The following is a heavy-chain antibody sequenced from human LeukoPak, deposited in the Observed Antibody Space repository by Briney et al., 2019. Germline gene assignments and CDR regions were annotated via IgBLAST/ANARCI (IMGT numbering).Heavy chain of an antibody. D-gene: IGHD3-10*01. J-gene: IGHJ4*02. CDR2: INTSVITI. V-gene: IGHV3-11*01. CDR3: ARDLYVSGNYFDY. CDR1: GFTFSDYY. Sequence: GGSLRLSCAASGFTFSDYYMSWISQAPGKGLEWVSYINTSVITIYYADSVKGRFTISRDNAKNSLYLQMNSLRAADTAVYYCARDLYVSGNYFDYWGQGILVTVSS.